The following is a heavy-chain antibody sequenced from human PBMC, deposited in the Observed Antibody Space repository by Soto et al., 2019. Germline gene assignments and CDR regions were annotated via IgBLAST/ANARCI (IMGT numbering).Heavy chain of an antibody. CDR2: IYHSGST. D-gene: IGHD2-15*01. CDR3: ARGMLHDFFDY. Sequence: SEILSLTCTVSGGSISSSNWWSWVRQPPGKGLEWIGEIYHSGSTNYNPSLKSRVTISVDKSKNQFSLNLSSVTAADTAVYFCARGMLHDFFDYWGQGTLVTVSS. V-gene: IGHV4-4*02. J-gene: IGHJ4*02. CDR1: GGSISSSNW.